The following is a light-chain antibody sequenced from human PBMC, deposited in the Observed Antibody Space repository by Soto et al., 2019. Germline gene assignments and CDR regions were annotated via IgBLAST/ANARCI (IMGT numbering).Light chain of an antibody. CDR1: SSDVGGYNY. CDR2: DVS. V-gene: IGLV2-14*01. J-gene: IGLJ2*01. Sequence: QSALTQPASVSGSPGQSITISCTGTSSDVGGYNYVSWYQQHPGKAPKLMIYDVSNRPSGVSNRFSGSKSGNTASLTISGXQAEDEADYYCSSYTSSSAVXGGGTKLTVL. CDR3: SSYTSSSAV.